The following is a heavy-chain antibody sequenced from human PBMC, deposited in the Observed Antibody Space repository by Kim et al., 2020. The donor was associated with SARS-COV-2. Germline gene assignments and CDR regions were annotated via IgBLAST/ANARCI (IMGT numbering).Heavy chain of an antibody. CDR1: GFTFSSYA. D-gene: IGHD4-17*01. J-gene: IGHJ4*02. CDR3: VKSDGDYGDY. V-gene: IGHV3-64D*09. Sequence: GGSLRPSCSASGFTFSSYAMHWVRQAPGKGLEYVSAISSNGGSTYYADSVKGRFTISRDNSKNTLYLQMSSLRAEDTAVYYCVKSDGDYGDYWGQGTLVTVSS. CDR2: ISSNGGST.